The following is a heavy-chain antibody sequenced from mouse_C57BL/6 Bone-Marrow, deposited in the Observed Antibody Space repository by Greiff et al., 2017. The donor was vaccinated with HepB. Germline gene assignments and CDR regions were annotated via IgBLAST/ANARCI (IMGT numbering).Heavy chain of an antibody. CDR1: GYTFTDYE. V-gene: IGHV1-15*01. J-gene: IGHJ3*01. CDR3: TRGKGFAY. CDR2: IDPETGGT. Sequence: VQLQQSGAELVRPGASVTLSCKASGYTFTDYEMHWVKQTPVHGLEWIGAIDPETGGTAYNQKFKGKAILTADKSSSTAYMERRSLTSEDSAVYYCTRGKGFAYWGQGTLVTVSA.